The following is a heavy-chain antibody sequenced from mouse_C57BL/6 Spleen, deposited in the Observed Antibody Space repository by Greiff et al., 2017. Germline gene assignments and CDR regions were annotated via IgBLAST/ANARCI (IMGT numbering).Heavy chain of an antibody. CDR1: GYTFTSYW. Sequence: QVQLKQPGAELVRPGTSVKLSCKASGYTFTSYWMHWVKQRPGQGLEWIGVIDPSVSYTNYNQKFKGKATLTVDTSSSTAYMQLSSLTSEDSAVYYCARWDYGSSYVEFAYWGQGTLVTVSA. V-gene: IGHV1-59*01. CDR2: IDPSVSYT. J-gene: IGHJ3*01. CDR3: ARWDYGSSYVEFAY. D-gene: IGHD1-1*01.